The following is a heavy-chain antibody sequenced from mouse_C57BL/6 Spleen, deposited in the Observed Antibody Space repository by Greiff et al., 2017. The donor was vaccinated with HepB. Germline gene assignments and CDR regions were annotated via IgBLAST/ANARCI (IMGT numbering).Heavy chain of an antibody. J-gene: IGHJ3*01. CDR3: ARRSYDGYSAWFAY. V-gene: IGHV1-18*01. D-gene: IGHD2-3*01. CDR2: INPNNGGT. CDR1: GYTFTDYN. Sequence: EVKLMESGPELVKPGASVKIPCKASGYTFTDYNMDWVKQSHGKSLEWIGDINPNNGGTIYNQKFKGKATLTVDKSSSTAYMELRSLTSEDTAVYYCARRSYDGYSAWFAYWGQGTLVTVSA.